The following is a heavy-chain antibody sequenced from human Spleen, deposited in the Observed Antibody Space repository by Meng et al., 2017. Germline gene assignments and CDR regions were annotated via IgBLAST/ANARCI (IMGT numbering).Heavy chain of an antibody. CDR3: AKGVLGYWSGGGCYLDY. CDR2: ISYDGSNK. V-gene: IGHV3-30*07. J-gene: IGHJ4*02. CDR1: GFTFSSYA. D-gene: IGHD2-15*01. Sequence: GGSLRLSCAASGFTFSSYAMHWVRQAPGKGLEWVAVISYDGSNKYYADAVKGRFTISRDNSKNTLYLQMSTLRAEDTAVYYCAKGVLGYWSGGGCYLDYWGQGTLVTVSS.